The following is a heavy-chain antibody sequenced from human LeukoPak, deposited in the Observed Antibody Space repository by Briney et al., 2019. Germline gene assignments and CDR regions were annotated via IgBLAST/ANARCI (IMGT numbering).Heavy chain of an antibody. CDR3: ASIRGGDGYNFDY. Sequence: GASVKVSCKASGGTFISYAISWVRQAPGQGLEWMGRIIPVFGIANYAQKFQGRVTITADKSTSTAYMELSSLRSEDTAVYYCASIRGGDGYNFDYWGQGTLVTVSP. CDR2: IIPVFGIA. V-gene: IGHV1-69*04. J-gene: IGHJ4*02. D-gene: IGHD5-24*01. CDR1: GGTFISYA.